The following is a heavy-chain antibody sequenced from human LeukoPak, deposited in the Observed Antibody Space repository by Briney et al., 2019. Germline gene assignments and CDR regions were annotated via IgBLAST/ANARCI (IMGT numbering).Heavy chain of an antibody. J-gene: IGHJ6*03. CDR1: GYTFTGYY. CDR2: INPNGGGT. D-gene: IGHD3-9*01. V-gene: IGHV1-2*02. Sequence: ASVKVSCKASGYTFTGYYMHWVRQAPGQGLEWMGWINPNGGGTNYAQKFQGRVTMTRDTSISTAYMELSRLRSDDTAVYYCARRYGIRTYCYMDVWGKGTTVTISS. CDR3: ARRYGIRTYCYMDV.